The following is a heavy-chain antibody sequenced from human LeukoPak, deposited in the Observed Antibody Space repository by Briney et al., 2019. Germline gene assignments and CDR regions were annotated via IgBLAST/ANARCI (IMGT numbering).Heavy chain of an antibody. J-gene: IGHJ4*02. D-gene: IGHD2-8*01. V-gene: IGHV1-18*01. CDR1: GYTFTSYG. CDR2: ISAYNGNT. Sequence: ASVKVSCKASGYTFTSYGISWVRQAPGQGLECMGWISAYNGNTNYAQKLQGRVTMTTDTSTSTAYMELRSLRSDDTAVYYCARPKPHIVLMVYASEYYFDYWGQGTLVTVSS. CDR3: ARPKPHIVLMVYASEYYFDY.